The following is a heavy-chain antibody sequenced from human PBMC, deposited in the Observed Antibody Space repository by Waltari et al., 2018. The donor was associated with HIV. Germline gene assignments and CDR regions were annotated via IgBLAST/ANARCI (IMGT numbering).Heavy chain of an antibody. J-gene: IGHJ5*02. Sequence: HVQTVQSGSELKKPGASVKVSCKAIGYTFTSHAMIWVRQAPGQGLDWMGWINTNTGNPTYAQGFTGRFVFSLDTSVSTAYLQISSLQAEDTAVYYCARDRGWSSSWKGGWFDPWGQGTLVTVPS. CDR3: ARDRGWSSSWKGGWFDP. D-gene: IGHD6-13*01. CDR1: GYTFTSHA. CDR2: INTNTGNP. V-gene: IGHV7-4-1*02.